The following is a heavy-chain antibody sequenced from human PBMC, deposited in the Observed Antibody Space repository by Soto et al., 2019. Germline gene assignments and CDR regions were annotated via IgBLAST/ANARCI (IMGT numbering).Heavy chain of an antibody. V-gene: IGHV1-58*01. J-gene: IGHJ3*02. Sequence: SVKVSCKASGFTFTSSAVQWVRQARGQRLEWIGWIVVGSGNTNYAQKFQERVTITRDMSTSTAYMELSSLRSEDTAVYYCAAEGISMIVVAAIWGQGTMVTVSS. CDR3: AAEGISMIVVAAI. CDR2: IVVGSGNT. D-gene: IGHD3-22*01. CDR1: GFTFTSSA.